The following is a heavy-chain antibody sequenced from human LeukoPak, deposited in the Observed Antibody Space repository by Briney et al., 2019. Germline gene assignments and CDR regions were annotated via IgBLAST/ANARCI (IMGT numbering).Heavy chain of an antibody. Sequence: GGSLRLSCAASGFTFSSYSMNWVRQAPGKELEWVSSISSSSSYIYYADSVKGRFTISRDNAKNSLYLQMNSLRAEDTAVYYCARDRRRVGATNYYYYYGMDVWGQGTTVTVSS. CDR3: ARDRRRVGATNYYYYYGMDV. CDR2: ISSSSSYI. J-gene: IGHJ6*02. D-gene: IGHD1-26*01. CDR1: GFTFSSYS. V-gene: IGHV3-21*01.